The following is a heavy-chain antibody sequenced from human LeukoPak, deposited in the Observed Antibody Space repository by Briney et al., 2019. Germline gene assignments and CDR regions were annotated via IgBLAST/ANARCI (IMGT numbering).Heavy chain of an antibody. J-gene: IGHJ4*02. CDR1: GFTLDDHG. D-gene: IGHD3-16*01. Sequence: PGGSLRLSCAASGFTLDDHGMSGVRQTPGKVLEWVSGINWNGGSTGYVDSVKGRFTIPRDNAKKSLYLQMNSLRGEDTALYYCGNGVRGGHTVAFDYWGQGSLVTVSS. CDR3: GNGVRGGHTVAFDY. V-gene: IGHV3-20*04. CDR2: INWNGGST.